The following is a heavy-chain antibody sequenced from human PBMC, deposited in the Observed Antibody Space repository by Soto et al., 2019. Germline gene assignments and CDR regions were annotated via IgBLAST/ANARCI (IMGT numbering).Heavy chain of an antibody. D-gene: IGHD4-17*01. CDR3: ARELRGDYGWFDP. J-gene: IGHJ5*02. CDR2: IYYSGST. CDR1: GGSVSSGSYY. V-gene: IGHV4-61*01. Sequence: SETLSLTCTVSGGSVSSGSYYWSWIRQPPGKGLEWIGYIYYSGSTNYNPSLKSRVTISVDTSKNQFSLKLSSVTAADTAVYYCARELRGDYGWFDPWGQGTRVTVSS.